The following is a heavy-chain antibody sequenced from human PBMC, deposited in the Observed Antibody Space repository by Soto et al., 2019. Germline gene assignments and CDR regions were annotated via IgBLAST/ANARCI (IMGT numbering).Heavy chain of an antibody. CDR2: IWYDGSNK. CDR1: GFTFRDYG. J-gene: IGHJ4*02. V-gene: IGHV3-33*01. D-gene: IGHD3-9*01. CDR3: ARDPLHYDILTGYSPHYFDY. Sequence: GGSLRLSCAASGFTFRDYGMHWVRQAPGKGLEWVAVIWYDGSNKYYAESVKGRFTISRDNSKNTLHLQMNSLRAEDTAVYYCARDPLHYDILTGYSPHYFDYWGQGSLVT.